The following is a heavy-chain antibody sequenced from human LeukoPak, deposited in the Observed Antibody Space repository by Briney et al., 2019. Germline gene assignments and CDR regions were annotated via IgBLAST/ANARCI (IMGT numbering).Heavy chain of an antibody. CDR2: INHSGST. Sequence: SETLSLTCAVYGGSFSGYYWSWIRQPPGKGLEWIGEINHSGSTNYNPSLKSRVTISVDTSKNQFSLKLSSVTAADTAVYYCARPPVYDFWSGYVGGYYMDVWGKGTTVTVSS. CDR3: ARPPVYDFWSGYVGGYYMDV. J-gene: IGHJ6*03. V-gene: IGHV4-34*01. D-gene: IGHD3-3*01. CDR1: GGSFSGYY.